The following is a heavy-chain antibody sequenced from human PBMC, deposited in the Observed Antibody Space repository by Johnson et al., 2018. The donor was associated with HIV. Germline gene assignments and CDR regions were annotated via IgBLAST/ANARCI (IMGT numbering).Heavy chain of an antibody. D-gene: IGHD2-2*01. CDR3: ARDRGSMPAVAFDI. J-gene: IGHJ3*02. V-gene: IGHV3-30-3*01. CDR2: ISYDGTNK. Sequence: QVQLVESGGGVVQPGRSLRLSCAASGFTVSTKYMTWVSQAPGKGLEWVAVISYDGTNKYYADSVKGRFTISRDNSKNTLYLQLSSLRAEDPAVYYCARDRGSMPAVAFDIWGQGTMVTVSS. CDR1: GFTVSTKY.